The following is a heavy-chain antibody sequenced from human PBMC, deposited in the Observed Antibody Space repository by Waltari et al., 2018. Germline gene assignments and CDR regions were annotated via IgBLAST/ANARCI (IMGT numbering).Heavy chain of an antibody. CDR1: GFTFDDYA. CDR3: AKDRHDYGDYGHYFDY. J-gene: IGHJ4*02. CDR2: ISWDGGST. D-gene: IGHD4-17*01. V-gene: IGHV3-43D*04. Sequence: EVQLVESGGVVVQPGGSLRLPCAASGFTFDDYAMHWVRQAPGKGLEWGSLISWDGGSTYYADSVKGRFTISRDNSKNSLYLQMNSLRAEDTALYYCAKDRHDYGDYGHYFDYWGQGTLVTVSS.